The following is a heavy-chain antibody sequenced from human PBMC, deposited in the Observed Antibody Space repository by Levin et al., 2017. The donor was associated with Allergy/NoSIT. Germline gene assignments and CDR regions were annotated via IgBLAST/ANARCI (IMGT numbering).Heavy chain of an antibody. CDR3: ARLYYYGSGSDFDY. CDR2: IYYSGST. Sequence: SETLSLTCTVSGGSISSYYWSWVRQPPGKGLEWIGYIYYSGSTNYNPSLKSRVTMSLDTSKNQFSLMLSSVTAADTAVYYCARLYYYGSGSDFDYWGQGTLVTVSS. D-gene: IGHD3-10*01. CDR1: GGSISSYY. J-gene: IGHJ4*02. V-gene: IGHV4-59*01.